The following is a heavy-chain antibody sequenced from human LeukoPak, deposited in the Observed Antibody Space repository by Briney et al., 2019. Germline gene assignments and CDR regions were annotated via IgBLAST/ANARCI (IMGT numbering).Heavy chain of an antibody. V-gene: IGHV3-48*03. Sequence: PGGSLRLSCAASGFTFSSYEMNWVRQAPGKGLEWVSYISSSGSTIYYADSVKGRFTISRDNVKNSLYLQMNSLRAEDTAVYYCAREGEGSGYPQADYYFDYWGQGTLVTVSS. J-gene: IGHJ4*02. CDR3: AREGEGSGYPQADYYFDY. D-gene: IGHD3-22*01. CDR2: ISSSGSTI. CDR1: GFTFSSYE.